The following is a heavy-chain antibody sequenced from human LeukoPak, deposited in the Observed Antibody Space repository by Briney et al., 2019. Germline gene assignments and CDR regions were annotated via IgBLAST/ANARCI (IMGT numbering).Heavy chain of an antibody. V-gene: IGHV3-30*18. D-gene: IGHD5-12*01. Sequence: GRSLRLSCAASGFTFSSYGMHWVRQAPGKGLEWVAVISYDGSNKYYADSVKGRFTISRDNSKNTLYLQMNSLRAEDTAVYYCAKDQGDSGYDPMGVDYWGQGTLVTVSS. J-gene: IGHJ4*02. CDR3: AKDQGDSGYDPMGVDY. CDR1: GFTFSSYG. CDR2: ISYDGSNK.